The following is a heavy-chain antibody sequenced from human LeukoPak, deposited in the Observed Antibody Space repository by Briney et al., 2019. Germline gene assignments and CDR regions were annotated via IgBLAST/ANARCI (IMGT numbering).Heavy chain of an antibody. D-gene: IGHD6-19*01. CDR1: GGSFSGYY. J-gene: IGHJ4*02. Sequence: PSETLSLTCAVYGGSFSGYYWSWIRQPPGKGLEWIGEINHSGSTNYNPSLKSRVTISVDTSKTQFSLKLSSVTAADTAVYYCAREEWLVPFDYWGQGTLVTVSS. V-gene: IGHV4-34*01. CDR2: INHSGST. CDR3: AREEWLVPFDY.